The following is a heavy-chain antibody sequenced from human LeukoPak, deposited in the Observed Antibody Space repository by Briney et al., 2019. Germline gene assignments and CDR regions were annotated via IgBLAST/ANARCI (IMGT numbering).Heavy chain of an antibody. CDR2: IYYSGST. D-gene: IGHD6-13*01. J-gene: IGHJ5*02. V-gene: IGHV4-39*07. CDR1: GGSISSSSYY. CDR3: ARDPIAAAGNWFDP. Sequence: SETLSLTCTVSGGSISSSSYYWGWIRQPPGKGLEWIGSIYYSGSTYYNPSLKSRVTISVDTSKNQFSLKLSSVTAADTAVYYCARDPIAAAGNWFDPWGQGTLVTVSS.